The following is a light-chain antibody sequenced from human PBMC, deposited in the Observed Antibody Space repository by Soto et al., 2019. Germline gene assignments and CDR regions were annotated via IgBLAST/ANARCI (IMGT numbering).Light chain of an antibody. CDR3: QQYGGSPRT. J-gene: IGKJ1*01. V-gene: IGKV3-20*01. CDR2: GAS. CDR1: QSVSSNY. Sequence: EIVLTQSPGTLSLSPGERATISCRASQSVSSNYLAWYQQKSGQAPRLLIYGASSRATGIPDRFSGSGSGTDFTLTISRLEPEDFAVYYCQQYGGSPRTFGQGTKVDIK.